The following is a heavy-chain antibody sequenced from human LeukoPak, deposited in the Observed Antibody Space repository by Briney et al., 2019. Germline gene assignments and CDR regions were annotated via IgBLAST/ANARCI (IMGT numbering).Heavy chain of an antibody. Sequence: SETLSLTCAVSGGSISSGGYSWSWIRQPPGKGLEWIGYIYHSGSTYYNPSLKSRVTISVDRSKNQFSLKLSSVTAADTAVYYCARVRSSSWYDQGYFDYWGQGTLVTVSS. J-gene: IGHJ4*02. CDR1: GGSISSGGYS. D-gene: IGHD6-13*01. CDR2: IYHSGST. V-gene: IGHV4-30-2*01. CDR3: ARVRSSSWYDQGYFDY.